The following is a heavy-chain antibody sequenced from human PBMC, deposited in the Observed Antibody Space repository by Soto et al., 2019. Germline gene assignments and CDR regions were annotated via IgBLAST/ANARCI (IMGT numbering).Heavy chain of an antibody. CDR2: MNPNSGNT. CDR1: GYTFTSYD. CDR3: ARFGNCGGDCYSRYDTYYYYYGMDV. D-gene: IGHD2-21*02. V-gene: IGHV1-8*01. J-gene: IGHJ6*02. Sequence: ASVKVSCKASGYTFTSYDINWVRQATGQGLEWMGWMNPNSGNTGYAQKFQGRVTMTRNTSISTAYMELSSLRSEDTAVYYCARFGNCGGDCYSRYDTYYYYYGMDVWGQGTTVTVSS.